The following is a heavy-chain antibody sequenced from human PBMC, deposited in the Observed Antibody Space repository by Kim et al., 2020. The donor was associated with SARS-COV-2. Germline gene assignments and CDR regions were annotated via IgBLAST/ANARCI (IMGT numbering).Heavy chain of an antibody. CDR1: GYTFTSYD. CDR2: MNPNSGNT. V-gene: IGHV1-8*01. CDR3: ARSSIAARFPYYYYGMDV. J-gene: IGHJ6*02. D-gene: IGHD6-6*01. Sequence: ASVKVSCKASGYTFTSYDINWVRQATGQGLEWMGWMNPNSGNTGYAQKFQGRVTMTRNTSISTAYMELSSLRSEDTAVYYCARSSIAARFPYYYYGMDVWGQGTTVTVSS.